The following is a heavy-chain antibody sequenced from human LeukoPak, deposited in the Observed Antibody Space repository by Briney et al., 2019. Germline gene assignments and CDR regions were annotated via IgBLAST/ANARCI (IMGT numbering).Heavy chain of an antibody. Sequence: GGSLRLSCAASGFTFSSYAMSWVRQAPGKGLEWVSVIYSGGSTYYADSVKGRFTISRDNSKNTLYLQMNSLRAEDTAVYYCARGFRISVDAFDIWGQGTMVTVSS. CDR3: ARGFRISVDAFDI. CDR2: IYSGGST. V-gene: IGHV3-66*01. CDR1: GFTFSSYA. D-gene: IGHD3-3*02. J-gene: IGHJ3*02.